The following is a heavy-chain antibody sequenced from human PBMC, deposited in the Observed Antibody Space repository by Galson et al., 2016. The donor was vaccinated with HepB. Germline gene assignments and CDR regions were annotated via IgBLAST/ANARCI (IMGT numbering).Heavy chain of an antibody. CDR2: IIPIFGPA. J-gene: IGHJ3*02. D-gene: IGHD3-9*01. V-gene: IGHV1-69*13. CDR3: STDILSGYHAFHI. CDR1: GGTFSNYG. Sequence: SVKVSCKASGGTFSNYGFNWVRQAPGQGLEWMGGIIPIFGPANYAQKFQSRITIIADESTNTVYMELSSLRSEDTAVFYCSTDILSGYHAFHIWGRGTMVTVSS.